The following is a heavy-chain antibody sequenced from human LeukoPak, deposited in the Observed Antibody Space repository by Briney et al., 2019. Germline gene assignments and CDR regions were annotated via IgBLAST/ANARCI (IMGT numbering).Heavy chain of an antibody. D-gene: IGHD3-22*01. CDR2: IRSKAYGGTT. J-gene: IGHJ4*02. CDR1: GFXFGDYA. Sequence: GGSLRLSCTTSGFXFGDYAMSWVRQAPGKGREWVGFIRSKAYGGTTEYAASVKGRFTITRDDSKSIAYLQMNSLKTEDTAVYSCQTYYYDTSGYYYIDQWGQGTLVTVSS. CDR3: QTYYYDTSGYYYIDQ. V-gene: IGHV3-49*04.